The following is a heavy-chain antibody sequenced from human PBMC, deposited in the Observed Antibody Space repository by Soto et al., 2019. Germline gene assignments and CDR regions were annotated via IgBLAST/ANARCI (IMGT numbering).Heavy chain of an antibody. J-gene: IGHJ4*02. CDR3: TRDRPYRLREPRV. CDR2: IKTETDRGTT. D-gene: IGHD4-17*01. CDR1: GLTFSNAD. V-gene: IGHV3-15*01. Sequence: QLVESGGGLVKPGGSLKLSCAASGLTFSNADLSWVRQSPGKGLEWVGRIKTETDRGTTEYAAPVKGRFTISRDDSTNTLSQQMTSGKTADTAVYYCTRDRPYRLREPRVWGQGTLVTVSS.